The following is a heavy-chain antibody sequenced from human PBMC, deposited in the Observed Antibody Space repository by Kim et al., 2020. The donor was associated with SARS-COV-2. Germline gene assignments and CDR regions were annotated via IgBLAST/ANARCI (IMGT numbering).Heavy chain of an antibody. D-gene: IGHD6-13*01. CDR3: ATSRGRPYSSSWYGGFDY. Sequence: GGSLRLSCGASGFTFSSYWMSWVRQAPGKGLEWVANIKQDGSEKYYVDSVKGRFTISRDNAKNSLYLQMNSLRAEDTAVYYCATSRGRPYSSSWYGGFDYWGQGTLVTVSS. CDR1: GFTFSSYW. V-gene: IGHV3-7*01. J-gene: IGHJ4*02. CDR2: IKQDGSEK.